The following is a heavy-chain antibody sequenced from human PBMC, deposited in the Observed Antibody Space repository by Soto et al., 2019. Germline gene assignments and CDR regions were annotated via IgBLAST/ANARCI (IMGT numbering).Heavy chain of an antibody. D-gene: IGHD3-22*01. CDR1: GFTFSSYW. CDR3: ARRGDYYDSSGYYYVFDY. Sequence: PGGSLRLSCAASGFTFSSYWMHWVRQAPGKGLVWVSRINSDGSSTSYADSVKGRFTISRDNAKNTLYLQMNSLRAEDTAVYYCARRGDYYDSSGYYYVFDYWGQGTTVTVSS. CDR2: INSDGSST. V-gene: IGHV3-74*01. J-gene: IGHJ6*02.